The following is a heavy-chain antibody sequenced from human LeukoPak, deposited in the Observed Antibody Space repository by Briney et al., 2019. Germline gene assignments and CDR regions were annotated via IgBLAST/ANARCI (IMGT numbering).Heavy chain of an antibody. Sequence: GGSLRLSCAASGFTFSSYGMHWVRQAPGKGLEWVAVISYDGSNKYYADSVKGRFTISRDNSKNTLYLQMNSLRAEDTAVYYCASTTNFVEMAYWGQGTLVTVSS. CDR1: GFTFSSYG. CDR2: ISYDGSNK. V-gene: IGHV3-30*03. CDR3: ASTTNFVEMAY. J-gene: IGHJ4*02. D-gene: IGHD5-24*01.